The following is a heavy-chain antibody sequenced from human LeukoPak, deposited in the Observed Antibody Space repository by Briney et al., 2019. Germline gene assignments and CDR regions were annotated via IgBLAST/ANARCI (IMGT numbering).Heavy chain of an antibody. Sequence: GGSLRLSCAASGFTVSSNYMSWVRRAPGKGLEWVSVIYSGGSTYYADSVKGRFTISRDNSKNTLYLQMNSLRAEDTAVYYCARVAYSASDYWGQGTLVTVSS. CDR2: IYSGGST. CDR3: ARVAYSASDY. D-gene: IGHD2-15*01. CDR1: GFTVSSNY. J-gene: IGHJ4*02. V-gene: IGHV3-66*01.